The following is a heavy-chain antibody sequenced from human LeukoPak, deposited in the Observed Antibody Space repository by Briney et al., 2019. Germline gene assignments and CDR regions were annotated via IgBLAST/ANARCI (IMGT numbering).Heavy chain of an antibody. CDR2: IYYSGST. CDR1: GGSISSYY. J-gene: IGHJ5*02. CDR3: ARSEGVYYGSGSSGSYYPHWFDP. Sequence: SETLSLTCTVSGGSISSYYWSWIRQSPGKGLEWIGYIYYSGSTNYNPSLKGRVTIPVDTSKNQFSLNLSSVTAADTAVYYCARSEGVYYGSGSSGSYYPHWFDPWGQETLVTVSS. V-gene: IGHV4-59*01. D-gene: IGHD3-10*01.